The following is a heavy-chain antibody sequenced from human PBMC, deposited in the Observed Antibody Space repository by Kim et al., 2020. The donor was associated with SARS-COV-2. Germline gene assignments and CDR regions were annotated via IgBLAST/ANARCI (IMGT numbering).Heavy chain of an antibody. D-gene: IGHD3-3*01. CDR2: VRGSGGST. Sequence: GGSLRLSCAASGFTFSSYAMSWVRQAPGKGLGGGWAVRGSGGSTYYADSVKGRFTISRDNSKNTLYLQMNSLRAEDTAVYYCAKEAGRFLEWLSIFDYWGQGTLVTVSS. J-gene: IGHJ4*02. V-gene: IGHV3-23*01. CDR1: GFTFSSYA. CDR3: AKEAGRFLEWLSIFDY.